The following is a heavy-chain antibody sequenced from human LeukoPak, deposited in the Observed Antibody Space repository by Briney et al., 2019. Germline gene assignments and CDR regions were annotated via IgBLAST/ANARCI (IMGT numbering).Heavy chain of an antibody. Sequence: GASLRLSCAASGFTFSGYAMSWVRQAPGKGLEWVSAISGSGGSTYYADSVKGRFTISRDNSKNTLYLQMNSLRAEDTAVYYCAKDMDIVVVAWFDPWGQGTLVTVSS. CDR1: GFTFSGYA. CDR2: ISGSGGST. J-gene: IGHJ5*02. CDR3: AKDMDIVVVAWFDP. V-gene: IGHV3-23*01. D-gene: IGHD2-15*01.